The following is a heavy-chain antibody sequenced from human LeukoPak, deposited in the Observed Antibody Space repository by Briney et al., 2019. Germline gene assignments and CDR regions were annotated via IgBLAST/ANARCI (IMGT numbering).Heavy chain of an antibody. Sequence: ASVKVSCKASGYTFTSYGISWVRQAPGQGLEWMGRISAYNGNTNYAQKLQGRVTMTTDTSTSTAYMELRSLRSDDTAVYYCARVRSEAIVATTYYYYYMDVWGKGTTVTVSS. J-gene: IGHJ6*03. CDR1: GYTFTSYG. V-gene: IGHV1-18*01. D-gene: IGHD5-12*01. CDR2: ISAYNGNT. CDR3: ARVRSEAIVATTYYYYYMDV.